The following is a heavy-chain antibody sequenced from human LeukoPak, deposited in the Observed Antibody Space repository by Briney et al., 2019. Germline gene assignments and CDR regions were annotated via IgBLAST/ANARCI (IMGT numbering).Heavy chain of an antibody. CDR3: TTAFIVVVPAAVNYYYMDV. CDR2: IKSKTGGGTT. D-gene: IGHD2-2*01. J-gene: IGHJ6*03. CDR1: GFTFSNAW. V-gene: IGHV3-15*01. Sequence: GGSLRLSCAASGFTFSNAWMSWVRQAPGKGLEWVGRIKSKTGGGTTDYAAPVKGRFTISRDESKNTLYLQMNSLKTEDTAVYYCTTAFIVVVPAAVNYYYMDVWGKGTTVTVSS.